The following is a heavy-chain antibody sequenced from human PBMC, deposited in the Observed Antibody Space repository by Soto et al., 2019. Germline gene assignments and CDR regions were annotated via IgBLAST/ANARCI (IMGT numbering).Heavy chain of an antibody. V-gene: IGHV1-18*01. Sequence: QVQLVQSGPEVKKPGASVKVSCKGSGYTFSNYGVTWVRQAPGQGLERLGWVSAYNRNTDQAQKFEDRATMTIDTSTKTAYLELRGLTSDDTAVHYCARERRWEPLLYWGQGTL. CDR1: GYTFSNYG. CDR2: VSAYNRNT. J-gene: IGHJ4*02. D-gene: IGHD1-26*01. CDR3: ARERRWEPLLY.